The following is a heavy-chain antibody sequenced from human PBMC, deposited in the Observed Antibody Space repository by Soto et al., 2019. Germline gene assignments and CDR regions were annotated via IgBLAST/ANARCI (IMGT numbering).Heavy chain of an antibody. CDR3: ARDPGRGYADY. Sequence: LSLTCTLSGGSISGYYWSWIRQPPGKGLEWVSYISSSSSYTNYADSVKGRFTISRDNAKNSLYLQMNSLRAEDTAVYYCARDPGRGYADYWGQGTLVTVSS. CDR2: ISSSSSYT. D-gene: IGHD2-15*01. V-gene: IGHV3-11*06. CDR1: GGSISGYY. J-gene: IGHJ4*02.